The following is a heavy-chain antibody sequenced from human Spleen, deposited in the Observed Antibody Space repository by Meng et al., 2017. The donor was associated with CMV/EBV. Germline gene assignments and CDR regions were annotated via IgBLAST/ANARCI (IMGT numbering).Heavy chain of an antibody. J-gene: IGHJ4*02. CDR1: GVSFSGYY. CDR2: INHSGST. D-gene: IGHD3-22*01. Sequence: GVSFSGYYWSWIRQPPGKGLEWIGEINHSGSTNYNPSLKSRVTISVDTSKNQFSLKLSSVTAADTAVYYCARGGYDSSGPPDYFDYWGQGTLVTVSS. CDR3: ARGGYDSSGPPDYFDY. V-gene: IGHV4-34*01.